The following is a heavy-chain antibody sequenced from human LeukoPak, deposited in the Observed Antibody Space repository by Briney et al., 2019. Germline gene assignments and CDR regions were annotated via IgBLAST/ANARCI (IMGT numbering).Heavy chain of an antibody. CDR3: AREYYDSSGYAFYYGMDV. V-gene: IGHV1-8*01. D-gene: IGHD3-22*01. J-gene: IGHJ6*02. CDR2: MNPNSGNT. Sequence: ASVKVSCKASGYTFTSYDINWVRQTTGQGLEWMGWMNPNSGNTGYAQKFQGRVTMTRTTSMSTAYMELNSLRSEDTAVYYCAREYYDSSGYAFYYGMDVWGQGTTVTVSS. CDR1: GYTFTSYD.